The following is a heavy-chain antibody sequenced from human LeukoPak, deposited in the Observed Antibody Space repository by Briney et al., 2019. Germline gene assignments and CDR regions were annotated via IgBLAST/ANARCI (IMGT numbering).Heavy chain of an antibody. CDR2: ITSSSSHI. CDR3: AKNPQGDFWSGYYYFEY. V-gene: IGHV3-21*04. Sequence: PGGSLRLSCAASGFTFSTSSMNWVRQAPGKGLEWVSSITSSSSHIYDADSVKGRFTISRDNSKNTLYLQMNSLRVEDTAIYYCAKNPQGDFWSGYYYFEYWGQGTLVTASS. CDR1: GFTFSTSS. J-gene: IGHJ4*02. D-gene: IGHD3-3*01.